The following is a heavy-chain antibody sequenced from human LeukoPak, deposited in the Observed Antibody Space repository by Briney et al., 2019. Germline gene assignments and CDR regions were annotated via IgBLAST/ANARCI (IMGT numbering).Heavy chain of an antibody. CDR1: GYSFTSYW. CDR3: ARHPNYYDSSGYYPYNWFDP. Sequence: GESLKISCKGSGYSFTSYWISWVRQMPGKGLEWMGRIDPSDSYTNYSPSFQGYVTISADKSISTAYLQWSSLKASDTAMYYCARHPNYYDSSGYYPYNWFDPWGQGTLVTVSS. D-gene: IGHD3-22*01. V-gene: IGHV5-10-1*01. CDR2: IDPSDSYT. J-gene: IGHJ5*02.